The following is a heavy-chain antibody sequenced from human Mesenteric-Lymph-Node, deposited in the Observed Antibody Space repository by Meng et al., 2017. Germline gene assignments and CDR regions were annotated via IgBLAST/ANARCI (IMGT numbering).Heavy chain of an antibody. CDR1: GGSISSGDYY. J-gene: IGHJ4*02. V-gene: IGHV4-30-4*01. Sequence: QLHLQASGSGLVRPSQTLSLPCTVPGGSISSGDYYWSWIRHPPGKGLEWIGYIYNSGSTYYNPSLKSRVTISVDTSKNQFSLKLRFVTAADTAVYYCARRRGGSGHDCWGQGTLVTVSS. CDR2: IYNSGST. CDR3: ARRRGGSGHDC. D-gene: IGHD3-10*01.